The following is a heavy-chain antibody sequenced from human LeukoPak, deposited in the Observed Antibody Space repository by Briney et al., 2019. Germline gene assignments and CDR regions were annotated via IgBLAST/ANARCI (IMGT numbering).Heavy chain of an antibody. CDR2: ISYVGSNK. D-gene: IGHD2-15*01. CDR1: GFTFDDYA. CDR3: AKDRWDIHALDY. Sequence: PGGSLRLSCAASGFTFDDYAMHWVRQAPGKGLEWVAVISYVGSNKYYADSVKGRFTISRDNSKNTLYLQMNSLRAEDTAVYYCAKDRWDIHALDYWGQGTLVTVSS. V-gene: IGHV3-30*18. J-gene: IGHJ4*02.